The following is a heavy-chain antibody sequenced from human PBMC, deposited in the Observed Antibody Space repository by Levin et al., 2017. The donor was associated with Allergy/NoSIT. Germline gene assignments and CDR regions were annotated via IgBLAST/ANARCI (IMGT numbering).Heavy chain of an antibody. CDR1: GGSFSGYY. Sequence: PSETLSLTCAVYGGSFSGYYWSWIRQPPGKGLEWIGEINHSGSTNYNPSLKSRVTISVDTSKNQFSLKLSSVTAADTAVYYCARGRGGMGDIVVVPAAMRRRDWYFDRWGRGTLVTVSS. D-gene: IGHD2-2*01. CDR2: INHSGST. CDR3: ARGRGGMGDIVVVPAAMRRRDWYFDR. J-gene: IGHJ2*01. V-gene: IGHV4-34*01.